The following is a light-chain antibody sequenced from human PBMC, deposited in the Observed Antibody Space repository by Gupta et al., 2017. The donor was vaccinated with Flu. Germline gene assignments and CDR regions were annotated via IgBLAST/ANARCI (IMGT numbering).Light chain of an antibody. CDR2: DAS. J-gene: IGKJ2*01. CDR3: QQRSGLPMYT. CDR1: QTINIY. V-gene: IGKV3-11*01. Sequence: EIVLTQSPATLSLSPGDRAVLSCRASQTINIYLAWYQQRPGQPPRLLMFDASKRAAGIPDRFSGSGSGTDFTLTISTRAPEDFAVYYCQQRSGLPMYTFGQGTKLE.